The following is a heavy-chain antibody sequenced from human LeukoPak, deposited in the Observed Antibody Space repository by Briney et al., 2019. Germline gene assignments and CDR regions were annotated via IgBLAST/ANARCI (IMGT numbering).Heavy chain of an antibody. CDR3: ARVSGYSYGETYYYYYYYMDV. V-gene: IGHV4-39*07. CDR2: IYYSGST. Sequence: PSETLSLTCTVSGGSISSSSYYWGWIRQPPGKGLEWIGSIYYSGSTYYNPSLKSRVTISVDTSKNQFSLKLSSVTAADTAVYYCARVSGYSYGETYYYYYYYMDVWGKGTTVTVSS. D-gene: IGHD5-18*01. J-gene: IGHJ6*03. CDR1: GGSISSSSYY.